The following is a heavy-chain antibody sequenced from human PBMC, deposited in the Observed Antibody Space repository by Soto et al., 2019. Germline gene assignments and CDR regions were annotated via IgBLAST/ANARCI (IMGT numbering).Heavy chain of an antibody. CDR1: GGTFSSYA. J-gene: IGHJ6*02. CDR3: ARGPLGVATARWGRDPLRYYYYGMDV. CDR2: IIPIFGTA. Sequence: QVQLVQSGAEVKKPGSSVKVSCKASGGTFSSYAISWVRQAPGQGLEWMGGIIPIFGTANYAQKLQGRVTMTTDTSTSTAYMELRSLRSDDTAVYYCARGPLGVATARWGRDPLRYYYYGMDVWGQGTTVTVSS. D-gene: IGHD5-12*01. V-gene: IGHV1-69*06.